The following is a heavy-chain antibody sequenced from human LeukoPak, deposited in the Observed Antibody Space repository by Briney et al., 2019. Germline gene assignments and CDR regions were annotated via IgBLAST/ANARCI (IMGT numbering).Heavy chain of an antibody. D-gene: IGHD3-9*01. J-gene: IGHJ3*02. V-gene: IGHV3-11*01. Sequence: AGGSLRLSCAASGFTFSDYYMSWIRQAPGKGLEWVSYISSSGSTIYYADSVKGRFTISRDNAKNSLYLQMNSLRAEDTAVYYCARAPLTGYYDDAFEIWGQGTMVTVSS. CDR1: GFTFSDYY. CDR2: ISSSGSTI. CDR3: ARAPLTGYYDDAFEI.